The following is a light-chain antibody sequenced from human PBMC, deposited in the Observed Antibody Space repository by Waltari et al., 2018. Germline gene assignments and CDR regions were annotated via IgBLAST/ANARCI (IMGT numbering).Light chain of an antibody. CDR1: QSVGSSS. J-gene: IGKJ1*01. CDR2: RAS. CDR3: QQHGTLPAT. V-gene: IGKV3-20*01. Sequence: EIVLTQSPDTASLSPGERVTLSCSASQSVGSSSLAWYQQKPGQAPRLVIYRASRRATGIPDRFSGSGSGTDFSRTISRLEPEDFAVYYCQQHGTLPATFGQGTKVEIK.